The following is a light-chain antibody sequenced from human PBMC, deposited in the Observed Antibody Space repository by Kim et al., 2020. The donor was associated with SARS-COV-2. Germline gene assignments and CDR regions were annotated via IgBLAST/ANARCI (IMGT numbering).Light chain of an antibody. CDR2: DVN. J-gene: IGLJ1*01. Sequence: QSVTISCTGSSSDVGGYNYVSWHQQHPGKAPKLIIYDVNNRPSGVPNRFSGSKSGNTASLTVPGLQSEDEADYYCSSYAGTNNFYVFGTGTKVTVL. V-gene: IGLV2-8*01. CDR1: SSDVGGYNY. CDR3: SSYAGTNNFYV.